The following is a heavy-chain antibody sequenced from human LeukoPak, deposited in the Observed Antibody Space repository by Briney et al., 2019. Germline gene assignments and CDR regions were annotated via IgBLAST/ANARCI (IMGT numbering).Heavy chain of an antibody. V-gene: IGHV1-18*01. D-gene: IGHD3-10*01. Sequence: ASVKVSCKASGYTFTSYGISWVRQAPGQGLEWMGWISAYNGNTNYAQKLQGRVTMTTDTSTSTAYMELRSLRSDDTAVYYCARVKNRVRGVIVYYYGMDVWGQGTTVTVSS. CDR1: GYTFTSYG. CDR2: ISAYNGNT. CDR3: ARVKNRVRGVIVYYYGMDV. J-gene: IGHJ6*02.